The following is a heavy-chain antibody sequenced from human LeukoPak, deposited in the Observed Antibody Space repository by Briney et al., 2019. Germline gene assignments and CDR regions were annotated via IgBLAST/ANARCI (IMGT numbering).Heavy chain of an antibody. V-gene: IGHV6-1*01. Sequence: SQTLSLTCALSGGSVSSNSAAWNWISQSPSRGLEWLGRTYYRSKWYNDYAVSVKSRITINPDTSKNQFSLQLNSVTPEDTAVYYCARDQVPDYGSGSYYFDYWGQGTLVTVSS. CDR2: TYYRSKWYN. J-gene: IGHJ4*02. D-gene: IGHD3-10*01. CDR1: GGSVSSNSAA. CDR3: ARDQVPDYGSGSYYFDY.